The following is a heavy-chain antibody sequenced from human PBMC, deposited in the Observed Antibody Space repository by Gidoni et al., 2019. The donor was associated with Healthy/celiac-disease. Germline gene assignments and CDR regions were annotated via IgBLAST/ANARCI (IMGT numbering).Heavy chain of an antibody. CDR3: ARLYDSSHENAFDI. CDR1: GFTVSSNY. CDR2: IYSGGST. D-gene: IGHD3-22*01. V-gene: IGHV3-53*02. Sequence: EVQLVETGGGLIQPGGSLRLSCAASGFTVSSNYMSWVRQAPGKGLEWVSVIYSGGSTYYADSVKGRFTISRDNSKNTLYLKMNSLRAEDTAVYYCARLYDSSHENAFDIWGQGTMVTVSS. J-gene: IGHJ3*02.